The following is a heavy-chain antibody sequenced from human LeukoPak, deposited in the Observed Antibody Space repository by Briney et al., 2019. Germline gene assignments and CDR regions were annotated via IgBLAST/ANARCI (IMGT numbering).Heavy chain of an antibody. CDR2: INHSGST. J-gene: IGHJ6*02. V-gene: IGHV4-34*01. CDR1: GGSFSGYY. Sequence: PSETLSLTCAVYGGSFSGYYWSWIRQPPGKGLEWIGEINHSGSTNYNPSLKSRVTISVDTSKNQFSLKLSFLTAADTAVYYWARRRGYSYGYLNYYYGMDVWGQGTTVTVSS. D-gene: IGHD5-18*01. CDR3: ARRRGYSYGYLNYYYGMDV.